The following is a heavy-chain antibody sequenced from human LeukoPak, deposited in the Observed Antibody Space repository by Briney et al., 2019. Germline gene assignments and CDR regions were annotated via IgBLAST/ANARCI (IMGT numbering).Heavy chain of an antibody. V-gene: IGHV4-59*01. J-gene: IGHJ6*04. D-gene: IGHD3-10*01. CDR2: IYYSGST. Sequence: SETLSLTCTVSGGSISSYYWSWIRQPPGKGLEWIGYIYYSGSTNYNPSLKSRVTISVDTSKNQFSLKLSSVTAADTAVYYCARDVYGSGTMDVWGKGTTVTISS. CDR1: GGSISSYY. CDR3: ARDVYGSGTMDV.